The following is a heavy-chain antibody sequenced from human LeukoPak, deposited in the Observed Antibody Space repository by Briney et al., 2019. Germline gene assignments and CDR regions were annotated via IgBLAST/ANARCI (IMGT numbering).Heavy chain of an antibody. CDR2: MNPNSGNT. Sequence: ASVKVSCKASGYTFTSYDINWVRQATGQGLEWMGWMNPNSGNTGYAQKFQGRVTMTRNTSISTAYMELSSLRSEDTAVYYCASNIVVVTAMQGSDYWGQGTLVTVSS. V-gene: IGHV1-8*01. CDR3: ASNIVVVTAMQGSDY. D-gene: IGHD2-21*02. J-gene: IGHJ4*02. CDR1: GYTFTSYD.